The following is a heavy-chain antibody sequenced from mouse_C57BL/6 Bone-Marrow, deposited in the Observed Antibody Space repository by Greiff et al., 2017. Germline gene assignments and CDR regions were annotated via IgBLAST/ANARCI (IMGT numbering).Heavy chain of an antibody. Sequence: EVQLQQSGPELVKPGASVKISCKASGYSFTDYNMNWVKQSHGQSLEWIGVINPNYGTTSYNQKFKGKATLTVDQSSSTAYMRLNSLTSEDSAVYCCARKGYCPYAVDYWGQGTSVTVSS. D-gene: IGHD2-3*01. CDR1: GYSFTDYN. CDR2: INPNYGTT. CDR3: ARKGYCPYAVDY. V-gene: IGHV1-39*01. J-gene: IGHJ4*01.